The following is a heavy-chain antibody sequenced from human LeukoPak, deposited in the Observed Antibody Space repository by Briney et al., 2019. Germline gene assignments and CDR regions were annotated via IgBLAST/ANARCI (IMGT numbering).Heavy chain of an antibody. V-gene: IGHV3-48*03. CDR1: GFTFSGYE. J-gene: IGHJ3*01. D-gene: IGHD2-15*01. CDR3: ARKGCFGSRCHDASDV. Sequence: PGGSLRLSCAGSGFTFSGYEMNWVRQAPGKGLEWVSYISSSGKTKFYADSVKGRFTISRDNAKNSLYLQMTSLRAEDTAVYYCARKGCFGSRCHDASDVWGQGTMVTVSS. CDR2: ISSSGKTK.